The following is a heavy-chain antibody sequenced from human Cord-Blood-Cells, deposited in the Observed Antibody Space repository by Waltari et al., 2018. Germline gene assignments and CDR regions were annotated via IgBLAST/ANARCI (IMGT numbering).Heavy chain of an antibody. D-gene: IGHD5-12*01. J-gene: IGHJ5*02. CDR2: IIPIFGTA. Sequence: QVQLVQSGAEVQKPGSSVKDSCKASVGTFSSYAISWVRQAPGQGLEWMGGIIPIFGTANYAQKFQGRVTITADESTSTAYMELSSLRSEDTAVYYCARDRSIDIVATNWFDPWGQGTLVTVSS. V-gene: IGHV1-69*01. CDR3: ARDRSIDIVATNWFDP. CDR1: VGTFSSYA.